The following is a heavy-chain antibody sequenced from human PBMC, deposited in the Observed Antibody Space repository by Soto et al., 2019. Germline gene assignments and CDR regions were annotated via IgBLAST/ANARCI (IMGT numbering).Heavy chain of an antibody. CDR1: GFTFGDYA. V-gene: IGHV3-49*03. J-gene: IGHJ6*03. Sequence: GGSLRLSCTASGFTFGDYAMSWFRQAPGKGLEWVGFIRSKAYGGTTEYAASVKGRFTISRDDSKSIAYLQMNSLKTEDTAVYYCTRVPYDFWSGYYLPRGYYYYMDVWGKGTTVTVS. D-gene: IGHD3-3*01. CDR2: IRSKAYGGTT. CDR3: TRVPYDFWSGYYLPRGYYYYMDV.